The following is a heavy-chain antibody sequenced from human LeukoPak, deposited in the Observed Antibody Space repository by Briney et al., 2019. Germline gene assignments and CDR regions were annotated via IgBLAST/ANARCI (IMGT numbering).Heavy chain of an antibody. Sequence: GGSLRLPCAASGFTFSSYGMHWVRQAPGKGLEWVAVIWYDGSNKYYADSVKGRFTISRDNSKNTLYLQMNSLRAEDTAVYYCARDEGDLLGHDYWGQGTLVTVSS. CDR2: IWYDGSNK. D-gene: IGHD2-21*02. V-gene: IGHV3-33*01. CDR1: GFTFSSYG. J-gene: IGHJ4*02. CDR3: ARDEGDLLGHDY.